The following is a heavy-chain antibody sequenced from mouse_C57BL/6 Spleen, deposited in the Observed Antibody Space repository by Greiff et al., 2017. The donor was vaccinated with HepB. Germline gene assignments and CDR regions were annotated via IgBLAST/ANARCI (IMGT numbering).Heavy chain of an antibody. CDR1: GYTFTDYN. CDR3: ARRYYGSSYDAMDY. CDR2: INPNNGGT. V-gene: IGHV1-22*01. D-gene: IGHD1-1*01. Sequence: EVHLVESGPELVKPGASVKMSCKASGYTFTDYNMHWVKQSHGKSLEWIGYINPNNGGTSYNQKFKGKATLTVNKSSSTAYMELRSLTSEDSAVYYCARRYYGSSYDAMDYWGQGTSVTVSS. J-gene: IGHJ4*01.